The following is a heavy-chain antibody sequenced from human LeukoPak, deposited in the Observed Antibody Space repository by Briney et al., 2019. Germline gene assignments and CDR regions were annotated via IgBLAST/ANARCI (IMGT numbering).Heavy chain of an antibody. CDR2: ISNNGGYT. J-gene: IGHJ4*02. CDR1: GFTFSSSA. V-gene: IGHV3-23*01. D-gene: IGHD2-15*01. Sequence: GGSLRLSCAASGFTFSSSATSWVRQDPGKGLEWVSAISNNGGYTYYADSVQGRFTISRDNSKSTLCLQMNSLRAEDTAVYYCAKQLGYCSDGSCYFPYWGQGTLVTVSS. CDR3: AKQLGYCSDGSCYFPY.